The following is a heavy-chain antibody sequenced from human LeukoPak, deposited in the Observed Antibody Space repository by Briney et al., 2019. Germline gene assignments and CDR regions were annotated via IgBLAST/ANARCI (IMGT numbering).Heavy chain of an antibody. V-gene: IGHV3-30*18. CDR1: GFTFSSYG. D-gene: IGHD3-3*01. CDR2: ISYDGSNK. Sequence: GGSLRLSCAASGFTFSSYGMHWVRQAPGKGLEWVAVISYDGSNKYYADSVKGRFTISRDNSKNTLYLQMNSLRAEDTAVHYCAKDPTSFGVVIEYFQHWGQGTLVTVSS. CDR3: AKDPTSFGVVIEYFQH. J-gene: IGHJ1*01.